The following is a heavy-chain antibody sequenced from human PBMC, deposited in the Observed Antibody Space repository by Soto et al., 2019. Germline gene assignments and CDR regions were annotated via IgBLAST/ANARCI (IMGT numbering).Heavy chain of an antibody. V-gene: IGHV3-49*03. CDR2: IRSKAYGGTT. CDR3: TSSMVRGVIFFDY. J-gene: IGHJ4*02. D-gene: IGHD3-10*01. CDR1: GFTFGDYA. Sequence: SLRLCFTASGFTFGDYAMRWFLQAPGKGLEWVGFIRSKAYGGTTEYAASVKGRFTISRDDSKSIAYLQMNSLKTEDTAVYYCTSSMVRGVIFFDYWGQGTLVTVSS.